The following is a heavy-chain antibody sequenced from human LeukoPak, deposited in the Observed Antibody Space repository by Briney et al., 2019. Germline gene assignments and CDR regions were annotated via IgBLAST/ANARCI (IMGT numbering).Heavy chain of an antibody. CDR2: ISAYNGNT. Sequence: ASVKVSCKASGYTFTSYGISWVRQAPGQGLEWMGWISAYNGNTNYARKLQGRVTMTTDTSTSTAYMELRSLRSDDTAVYYCARDCHYYDSSGCWFDPWGQGTLVTVSS. CDR3: ARDCHYYDSSGCWFDP. V-gene: IGHV1-18*01. D-gene: IGHD3-22*01. CDR1: GYTFTSYG. J-gene: IGHJ5*02.